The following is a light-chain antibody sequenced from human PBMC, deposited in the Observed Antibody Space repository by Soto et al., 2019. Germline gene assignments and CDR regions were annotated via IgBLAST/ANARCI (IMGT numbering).Light chain of an antibody. Sequence: IEVPQSPSTRSAPVRARVHISWRASQSITSCLTWYRQKPGKAPKLLIYDASSLQSGIPSRFGGRGSGTEFTLTISSLQPDDFATYYCQQNNSHSKAFGQGTRLEIK. V-gene: IGKV1-5*01. CDR1: QSITSC. CDR3: QQNNSHSKA. CDR2: DAS. J-gene: IGKJ5*01.